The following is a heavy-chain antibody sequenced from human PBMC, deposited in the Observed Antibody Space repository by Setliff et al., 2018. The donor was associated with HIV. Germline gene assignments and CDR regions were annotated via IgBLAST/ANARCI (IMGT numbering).Heavy chain of an antibody. CDR2: ITVGNGNT. CDR3: ARAELHYDILTQFKSVDV. J-gene: IGHJ6*04. V-gene: IGHV1-3*01. CDR1: GYTFTSYA. D-gene: IGHD3-9*01. Sequence: ASVKVSCKASGYTFTSYAIHWVRQAPGQRLEWMGWITVGNGNTKYSQKFQGRVTITRDTSASTAYMELSSLRSEDTAVYYCARAELHYDILTQFKSVDVWGKGTTVTVSS.